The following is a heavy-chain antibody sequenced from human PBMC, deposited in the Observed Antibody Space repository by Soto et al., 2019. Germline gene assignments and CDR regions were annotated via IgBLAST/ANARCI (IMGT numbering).Heavy chain of an antibody. J-gene: IGHJ4*02. CDR1: GFSFNNYW. CDR3: ARGMNPQDY. CDR2: LNSDGSST. D-gene: IGHD6-13*01. Sequence: PGGSLRLSCAASGFSFNNYWMHWVRQAPGKGLVWVSRLNSDGSSTNYADSVKGRFTISRDNDKNTLHLQMNSLRVEDTAVYYCARGMNPQDYWGQGTLVTVSS. V-gene: IGHV3-74*01.